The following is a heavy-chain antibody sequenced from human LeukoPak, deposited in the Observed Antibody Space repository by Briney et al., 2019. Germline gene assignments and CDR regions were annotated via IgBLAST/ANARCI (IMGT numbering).Heavy chain of an antibody. D-gene: IGHD3-10*02. CDR3: AELGITMIGGV. V-gene: IGHV3-48*04. Sequence: GGSLRLSCTASGFAFSNYWMNWVRQAPGKGLEWVSYISSSGSTIYYADSVKGRFTISRDNAKNSLYLQMNSLRAEDTAVYYCAELGITMIGGVWGKGTTVTISS. J-gene: IGHJ6*04. CDR1: GFAFSNYW. CDR2: ISSSGSTI.